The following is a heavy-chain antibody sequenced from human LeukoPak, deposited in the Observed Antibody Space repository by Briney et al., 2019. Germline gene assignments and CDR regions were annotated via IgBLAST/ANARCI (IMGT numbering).Heavy chain of an antibody. CDR3: ARISGSSRGFDP. D-gene: IGHD3-10*01. Sequence: XKASGGTFSSYAIRWVRQAPGQGLEWMGGIIPIFGTANYAQKFQGRVTITADESTSTAYMELSSLRSEDTAVYYCARISGSSRGFDPWGQGTLVTVSS. V-gene: IGHV1-69*01. CDR2: IIPIFGTA. J-gene: IGHJ5*02. CDR1: GGTFSSYA.